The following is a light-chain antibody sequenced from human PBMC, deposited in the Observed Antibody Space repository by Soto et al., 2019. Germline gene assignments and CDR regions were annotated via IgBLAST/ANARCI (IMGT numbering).Light chain of an antibody. CDR2: DAS. J-gene: IGKJ4*01. CDR1: QDIKNY. CDR3: QHYDHLPPLS. Sequence: DIQMTQSPSSLSASVGDRVTITCQASQDIKNYLNWYQQKPGKAPNLLIYDASNLKTGVPSRFSGSGSGTHFSFTISILQPEDIATYYCQHYDHLPPLSFGGVTKVESK. V-gene: IGKV1-33*01.